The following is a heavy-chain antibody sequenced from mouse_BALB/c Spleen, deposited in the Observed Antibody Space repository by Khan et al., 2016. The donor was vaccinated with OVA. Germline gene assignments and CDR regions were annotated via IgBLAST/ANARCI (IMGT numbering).Heavy chain of an antibody. CDR3: ARSVTITTVVATDFDY. CDR2: ISYSGRT. D-gene: IGHD1-1*01. Sequence: VQLKESGPGLVKPSQSLSLTCTVTGYSITSDYAWNWIRQFPGNKLEWMGYISYSGRTSYNPSLKSRISLTRDTSKNQFFLPLNSVTTEDTATYYCARSVTITTVVATDFDYWGQGTTLTVSS. V-gene: IGHV3-2*02. J-gene: IGHJ2*01. CDR1: GYSITSDYA.